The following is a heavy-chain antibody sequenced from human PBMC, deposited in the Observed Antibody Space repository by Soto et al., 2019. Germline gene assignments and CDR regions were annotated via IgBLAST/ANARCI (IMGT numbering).Heavy chain of an antibody. Sequence: QVQLLQSGAEVKKPGSSVKVSCKSSGGTFGSYAISWVRQAPGQGLEWMGGVIPIFGTPHYAQKFHGRVTITADIPTSTAYLELTSLKSADTAVYYCAKMRSTLSRQEEDAIWGQGTLVTVSS. J-gene: IGHJ4*02. V-gene: IGHV1-69*06. CDR3: AKMRSTLSRQEEDAI. CDR2: VIPIFGTP. D-gene: IGHD2-2*01. CDR1: GGTFGSYA.